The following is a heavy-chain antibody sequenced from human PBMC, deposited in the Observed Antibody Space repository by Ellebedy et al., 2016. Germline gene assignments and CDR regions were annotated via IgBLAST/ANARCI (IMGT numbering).Heavy chain of an antibody. Sequence: SGPTLVXPTQTLTLTCTFSGFSLSTSGVGVGWIRQPPGKALEWLALIYWNDDKRYSPSLKSRLTITKDTSKNQVVLTMTNMDPVDTATYYCAHRGYSRGYYYYYMDVWGKGTTVTVSS. CDR1: GFSLSTSGVG. D-gene: IGHD5-18*01. V-gene: IGHV2-5*01. CDR3: AHRGYSRGYYYYYMDV. CDR2: IYWNDDK. J-gene: IGHJ6*03.